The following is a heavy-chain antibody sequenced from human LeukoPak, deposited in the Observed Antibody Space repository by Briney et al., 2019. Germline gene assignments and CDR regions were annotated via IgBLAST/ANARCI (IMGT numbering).Heavy chain of an antibody. CDR1: GFTFNNYA. Sequence: GGSLRLSCVASGFTFNNYAMSWVCQTPGKGLEWVSILSGGSSVTYHADSVKGRFTISRDNSKNTLYLQMSGLRDEDTAVYYCAKDRDTTSARAGSAFDYWGQGTLVTVSS. CDR2: LSGGSSVT. V-gene: IGHV3-23*01. J-gene: IGHJ4*02. CDR3: AKDRDTTSARAGSAFDY. D-gene: IGHD6-19*01.